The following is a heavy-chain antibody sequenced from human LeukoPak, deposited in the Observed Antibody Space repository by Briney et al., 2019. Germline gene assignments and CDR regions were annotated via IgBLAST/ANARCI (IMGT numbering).Heavy chain of an antibody. Sequence: SQTLSLTCTVSGGSLNSYYWNWIRQPPGKGLEWIGYIYYSGSTYYNPSLKSRVTISVDTSKNQFSLKLSSVTAADTAVYYCARGWYDLFDYWGQGTLVTVSS. CDR2: IYYSGST. CDR1: GGSLNSYY. D-gene: IGHD2-15*01. CDR3: ARGWYDLFDY. V-gene: IGHV4-59*12. J-gene: IGHJ4*02.